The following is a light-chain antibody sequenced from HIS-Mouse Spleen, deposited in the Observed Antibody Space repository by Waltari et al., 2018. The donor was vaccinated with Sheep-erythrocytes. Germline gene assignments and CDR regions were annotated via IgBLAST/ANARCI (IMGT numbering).Light chain of an antibody. CDR3: QQRSNWPPT. V-gene: IGKV3-11*01. CDR2: DAS. Sequence: EIVLTQSPATLSLSPGERANLSCRASQSVSSYVAWYQQKPGQAPRLLIYDASNRATGIPARFSGSGSGTDFTLTISSLEPEDFAVYYCQQRSNWPPTFGQGTRLEIK. CDR1: QSVSSY. J-gene: IGKJ5*01.